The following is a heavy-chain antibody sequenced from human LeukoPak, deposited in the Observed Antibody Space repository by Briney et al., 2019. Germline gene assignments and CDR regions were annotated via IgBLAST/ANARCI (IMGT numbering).Heavy chain of an antibody. D-gene: IGHD1-14*01. CDR1: GFTFSTYW. Sequence: GGSLRLSCAASGFTFSTYWMQWVRQAPGKGLVFVSRINPGGTTTNYADSVKGRFPISRDNAKNTLSLQLSSLRVEDTAVYYCVRVEPTASGKHEYWGQGTLVTVSS. V-gene: IGHV3-74*01. CDR2: INPGGTTT. CDR3: VRVEPTASGKHEY. J-gene: IGHJ4*02.